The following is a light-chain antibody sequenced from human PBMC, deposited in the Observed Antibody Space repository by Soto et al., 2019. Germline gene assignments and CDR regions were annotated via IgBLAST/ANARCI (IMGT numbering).Light chain of an antibody. V-gene: IGLV2-14*01. CDR3: NSYTNTSTPYV. J-gene: IGLJ1*01. CDR1: SSDVGGYNY. Sequence: QSALTQPASVSGSPGQSITISCTGTSSDVGGYNYVSWYQQLPGKASKLMIYEVSNRPSGVSIRFSGSKSGNTASLTISGLRADDEADYYCNSYTNTSTPYVFGTGTKLTVL. CDR2: EVS.